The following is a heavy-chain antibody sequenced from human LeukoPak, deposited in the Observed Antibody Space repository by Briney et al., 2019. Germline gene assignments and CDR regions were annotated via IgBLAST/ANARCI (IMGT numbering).Heavy chain of an antibody. J-gene: IGHJ3*02. V-gene: IGHV3-48*03. Sequence: GGSLRLSCAASGFTFSSYEMNWVRQAPGKGLEWVSYIRSGGSTTHYTDPVKGRFTISRDDAKNSLYLQMNSLRAEDTAIYYCARGGYCTNAICYTWNAFDIWGQGTMVAVSS. CDR2: IRSGGSTT. CDR3: ARGGYCTNAICYTWNAFDI. CDR1: GFTFSSYE. D-gene: IGHD2-8*01.